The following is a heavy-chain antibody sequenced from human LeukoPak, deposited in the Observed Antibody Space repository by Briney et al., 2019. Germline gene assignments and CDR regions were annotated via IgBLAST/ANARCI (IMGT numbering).Heavy chain of an antibody. J-gene: IGHJ5*02. V-gene: IGHV4-31*03. D-gene: IGHD2-2*01. CDR3: ARKEYQLLGWFDP. CDR1: GGSISSGGYY. Sequence: SETLSLTCTVSGGSISSGGYYWSWIRQHPGKGLEWIGYIYYSGSTYYNPSLKSRVTISVDTSKNQFSLKLSSVTAADTAVYYCARKEYQLLGWFDPWGQGTLVTVSS. CDR2: IYYSGST.